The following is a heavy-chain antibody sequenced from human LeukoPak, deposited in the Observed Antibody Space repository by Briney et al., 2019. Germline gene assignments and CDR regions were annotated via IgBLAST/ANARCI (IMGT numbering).Heavy chain of an antibody. CDR2: IWYDGSNK. D-gene: IGHD2-2*01. CDR3: ARDCSSATCYAAFDY. J-gene: IGHJ4*02. CDR1: GFTFSSYG. Sequence: GRSLRLSCAASGFTFSSYGMHWVRQAPGKGLEWVAVIWYDGSNKYYADSVKGRFTISRDNSKNTLYLQMHGLRAEDTAVYYCARDCSSATCYAAFDYWGQGVLVTVSS. V-gene: IGHV3-33*01.